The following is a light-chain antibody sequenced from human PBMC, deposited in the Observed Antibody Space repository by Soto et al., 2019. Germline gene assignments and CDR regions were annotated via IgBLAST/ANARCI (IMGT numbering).Light chain of an antibody. CDR2: EGS. Sequence: QSALTQPASVSGSPGQSITISCTGTSSDVGSYNLVSWYQQHPGKAPKLMIYEGSKRPSGVSNRFSGSKSGNTASLTISGLPAEDEADYYCCSYAGSSTWVFGGGTTVTVL. CDR3: CSYAGSSTWV. V-gene: IGLV2-23*01. J-gene: IGLJ3*02. CDR1: SSDVGSYNL.